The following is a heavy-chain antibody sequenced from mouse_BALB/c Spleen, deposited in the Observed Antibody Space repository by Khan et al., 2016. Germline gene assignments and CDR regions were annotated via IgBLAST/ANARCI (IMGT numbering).Heavy chain of an antibody. Sequence: EVELVESGGDLVQPGGSLRLSCATSGFTFTDYYMSWVRQPPGKALEWLGFIRNKANGYTTEYSASVKGRFTISRDNSQSILYLQMNTLRAGDSATYYCARDGYYPYAMDYWGQGTSVTVSS. CDR2: IRNKANGYTT. CDR3: ARDGYYPYAMDY. V-gene: IGHV7-3*02. J-gene: IGHJ4*01. CDR1: GFTFTDYY. D-gene: IGHD2-3*01.